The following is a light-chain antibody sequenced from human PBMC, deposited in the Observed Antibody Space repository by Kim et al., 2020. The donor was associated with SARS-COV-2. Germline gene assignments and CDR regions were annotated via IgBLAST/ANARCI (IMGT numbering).Light chain of an antibody. CDR3: EKYGTSPLT. CDR1: QGVICGV. CDR2: GAS. Sequence: SPVERATLSCRASQGVICGVFSSYQHKPHRAPRRLIYGASRRANGISDRCSGSASGTHITLTLSRLGPVDFVVYYCEKYGTSPLTFGGGTTMESK. V-gene: IGKV3-20*01. J-gene: IGKJ4*01.